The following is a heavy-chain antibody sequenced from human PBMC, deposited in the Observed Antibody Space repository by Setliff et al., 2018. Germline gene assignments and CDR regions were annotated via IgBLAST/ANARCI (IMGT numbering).Heavy chain of an antibody. D-gene: IGHD3-10*02. Sequence: GASVKVSCKTSGYPFFCYFIYWMRQAPGQGLEWVGWIDPNTGETDYAPRFQGRVTMTRDTSLSTAYMEVRSLRSDDKAVYYCARVLFGDLFSWFDPWGQGTLVTVSS. V-gene: IGHV1-2*02. CDR2: IDPNTGET. CDR3: ARVLFGDLFSWFDP. J-gene: IGHJ5*02. CDR1: GYPFFCYF.